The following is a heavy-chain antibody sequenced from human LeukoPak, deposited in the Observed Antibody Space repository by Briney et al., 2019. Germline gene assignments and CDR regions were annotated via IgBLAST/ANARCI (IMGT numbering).Heavy chain of an antibody. CDR3: AREMATKSYYFDY. D-gene: IGHD5-24*01. CDR2: ISSSSSYI. Sequence: GGSLRLSCAASGFTFSSYSMNWVRQAPGKGLEWVSSISSSSSYIYYADSVKGRFTISRDNAKTSLYLQMNSLRAEDTAVYYCAREMATKSYYFDYWGQGTLVTVSS. CDR1: GFTFSSYS. V-gene: IGHV3-21*01. J-gene: IGHJ4*02.